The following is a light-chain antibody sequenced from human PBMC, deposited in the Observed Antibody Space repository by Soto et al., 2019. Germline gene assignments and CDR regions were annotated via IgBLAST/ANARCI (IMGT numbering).Light chain of an antibody. CDR2: GAS. CDR3: QQYGSSFT. Sequence: RQCPGTEDLCPGERATLSCTASQSVSSSYLAWYQQKPGQAPRLLIYGASSRATGIPDRFSGSGSGTDFTLTISRLEPEDFAVYYCQQYGSSFTFGPGTKVDIK. CDR1: QSVSSSY. J-gene: IGKJ3*01. V-gene: IGKV3-20*01.